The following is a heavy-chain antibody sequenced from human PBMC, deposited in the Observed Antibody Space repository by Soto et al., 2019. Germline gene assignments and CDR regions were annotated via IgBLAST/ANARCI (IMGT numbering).Heavy chain of an antibody. CDR1: GFTFSSYA. CDR3: ARGPQGGPVGAFDI. V-gene: IGHV3-30-3*01. Sequence: GGSLRLSCAASGFTFSSYAMHWVRQAPGKGLEWVAVISYDGSNKYYADSVKGRFTISRDNSKNTLYLQMNSLRAEDTAVYYCARGPQGGPVGAFDIWGQGTMVTVSS. D-gene: IGHD3-16*01. CDR2: ISYDGSNK. J-gene: IGHJ3*02.